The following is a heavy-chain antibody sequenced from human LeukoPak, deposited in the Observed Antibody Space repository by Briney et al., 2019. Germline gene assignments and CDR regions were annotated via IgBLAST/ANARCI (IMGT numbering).Heavy chain of an antibody. Sequence: RASVKVSCKASGYTFTSFGVSWVRQAPGQGLEWMGWVSAYNGNIQYAQKLQGRVTMTTDISTSTAYMDLRSLRSDDTAVYYCVRDLGTLERMIFSDYWGQGTLVTASS. D-gene: IGHD1-1*01. J-gene: IGHJ4*02. CDR1: GYTFTSFG. CDR2: VSAYNGNI. V-gene: IGHV1-18*01. CDR3: VRDLGTLERMIFSDY.